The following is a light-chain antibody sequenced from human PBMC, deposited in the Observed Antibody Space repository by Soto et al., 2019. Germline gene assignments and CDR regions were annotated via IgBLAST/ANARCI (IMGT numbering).Light chain of an antibody. CDR3: AAWYDSLIGYV. CDR2: RDS. Sequence: QSVLTQPPSASGTPGQRVTISCSGSSSNIGSHTVNWYQHLPGTAPKLVICRDSQRPSGVPDRFSGSKSGTSASLAISGLQSEDEAEYYCAAWYDSLIGYVFGTGTKVTVL. V-gene: IGLV1-44*01. J-gene: IGLJ1*01. CDR1: SSNIGSHT.